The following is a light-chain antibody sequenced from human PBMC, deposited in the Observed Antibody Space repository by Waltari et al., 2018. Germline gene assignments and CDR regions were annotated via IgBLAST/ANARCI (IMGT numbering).Light chain of an antibody. CDR1: SSDVGGYNY. V-gene: IGLV2-14*03. CDR3: SSYTSSSTLWV. Sequence: QSALTQPASVSGSPGQSITISCPGTSSDVGGYNYVSWYQQHPGKAPKLMLYDVSNRPSGVSNRFSGAKSGNTASLTISGLQAEDEADYYCSSYTSSSTLWVFGGGTKLTVL. CDR2: DVS. J-gene: IGLJ3*02.